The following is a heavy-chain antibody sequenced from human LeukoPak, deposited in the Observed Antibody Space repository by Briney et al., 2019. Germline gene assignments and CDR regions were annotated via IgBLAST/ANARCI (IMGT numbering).Heavy chain of an antibody. D-gene: IGHD2-2*01. J-gene: IGHJ4*02. CDR1: GYSFNSYG. Sequence: ASVKVSCKASGYSFNSYGISWVRQAPGQGLEWMGWISAYNGNTNYAQKFQDRVTMTTDTSTSTAYMELRSLRSDDTAVYYCAREGYCNSTSCDKPFDCWGPGALVTVSS. V-gene: IGHV1-18*01. CDR3: AREGYCNSTSCDKPFDC. CDR2: ISAYNGNT.